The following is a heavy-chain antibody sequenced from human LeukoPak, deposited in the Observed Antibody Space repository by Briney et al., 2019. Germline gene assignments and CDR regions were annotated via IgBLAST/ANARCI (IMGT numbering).Heavy chain of an antibody. CDR3: ARISSSYDYDY. D-gene: IGHD6-6*01. CDR1: GFTFGNYA. CDR2: ISSNGGST. Sequence: GGSLRLSCAASGFTFGNYAMSWVRQAPGKGLEYVAAISSNGGSTDYANSVKGRFTISRDNSKNTLYLQMGSLRAEDMAVYYCARISSSYDYDYWGQGTLVTVSS. J-gene: IGHJ4*02. V-gene: IGHV3-64*01.